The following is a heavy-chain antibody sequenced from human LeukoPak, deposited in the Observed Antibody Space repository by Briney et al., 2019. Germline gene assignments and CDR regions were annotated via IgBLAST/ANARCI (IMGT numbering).Heavy chain of an antibody. J-gene: IGHJ5*02. CDR2: INAGNGNT. CDR3: ARGYCSSTSCYTMDHWFDP. D-gene: IGHD2-2*02. V-gene: IGHV1-3*01. CDR1: GYTFTSYA. Sequence: ASVTASCKASGYTFTSYAMHWVRHAAGQRLEWMGWINAGNGNTKYSQKFQGRITITRDTSASTAYMELSSLRSEDTAVYCCARGYCSSTSCYTMDHWFDPWGQGTLVTVSS.